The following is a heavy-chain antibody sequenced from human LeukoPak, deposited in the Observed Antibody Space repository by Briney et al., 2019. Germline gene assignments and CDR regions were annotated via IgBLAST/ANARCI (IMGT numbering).Heavy chain of an antibody. D-gene: IGHD2-15*01. CDR1: GGTISSYY. CDR2: IYYSGST. Sequence: SATLSLTCTASGGTISSYYMSWIRQPPGKGLEWMGYIYYSGSTNYNPALKSRVTISVDTSKNQFSLKLSSVTAADTAVYYCAGVVVFGAFDIWGQGTMVTVSS. V-gene: IGHV4-59*01. J-gene: IGHJ3*02. CDR3: AGVVVFGAFDI.